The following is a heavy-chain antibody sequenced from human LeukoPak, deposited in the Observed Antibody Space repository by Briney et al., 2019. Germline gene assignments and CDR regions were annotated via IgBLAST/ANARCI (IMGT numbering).Heavy chain of an antibody. CDR2: ISSSGSTI. CDR1: GFTFSDYY. V-gene: IGHV3-11*01. Sequence: PGGSLRLSCAASGFTFSDYYMSWIRQAPGKGLEGVSYISSSGSTIYYADSVKGRFTISRDNAKNSLYLQMNSLRAEDTAVYYCARDGFYDILTGYPPTLIYGMDVWGQGTTVTVSS. CDR3: ARDGFYDILTGYPPTLIYGMDV. D-gene: IGHD3-9*01. J-gene: IGHJ6*02.